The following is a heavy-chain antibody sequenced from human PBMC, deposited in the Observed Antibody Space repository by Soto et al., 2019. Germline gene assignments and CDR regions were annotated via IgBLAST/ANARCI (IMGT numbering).Heavy chain of an antibody. D-gene: IGHD6-19*01. J-gene: IGHJ6*02. V-gene: IGHV3-23*01. Sequence: HPGGSLRLSCAASGFTFSIYAMSWVRQAPGKGLEWVSAISGSGGSTYYADSVKGRFTISRDNSKDTLYLQMNSLRAEDTAVYYCANHMTDFGSGWYFDGMDVWGQGTTVTVSS. CDR1: GFTFSIYA. CDR2: ISGSGGST. CDR3: ANHMTDFGSGWYFDGMDV.